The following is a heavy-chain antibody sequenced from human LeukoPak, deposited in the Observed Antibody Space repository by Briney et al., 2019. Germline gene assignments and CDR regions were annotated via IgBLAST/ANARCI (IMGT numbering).Heavy chain of an antibody. J-gene: IGHJ3*02. D-gene: IGHD3-22*01. Sequence: SETLSLTCAVSGYSISSGYYWGWIRQPPGKGLEWIGSIYHSGSTYYNPSLKSRVTISVDTSKNQFSLKLSSVTAADTAVYYCGRKIITMIVVADDAFDIWGQGTMVTVSS. CDR2: IYHSGST. CDR3: GRKIITMIVVADDAFDI. V-gene: IGHV4-38-2*01. CDR1: GYSISSGYY.